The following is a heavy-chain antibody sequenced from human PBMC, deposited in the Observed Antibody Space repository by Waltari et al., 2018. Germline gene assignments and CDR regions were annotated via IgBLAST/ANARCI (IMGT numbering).Heavy chain of an antibody. CDR1: GGSISSGSYY. CDR2: IYTSGST. J-gene: IGHJ3*02. V-gene: IGHV4-61*02. Sequence: QVQLQESGPGLVKPSQTLSLTCTVSGGSISSGSYYWSWIRQPAGKGLEWIGRIYTSGSTNSNPSLKSRVTISVDTSKNQFSLKLSSVTAADTAVYYCARWSYTEGAFDIWGQGTMVTVSS. D-gene: IGHD2-15*01. CDR3: ARWSYTEGAFDI.